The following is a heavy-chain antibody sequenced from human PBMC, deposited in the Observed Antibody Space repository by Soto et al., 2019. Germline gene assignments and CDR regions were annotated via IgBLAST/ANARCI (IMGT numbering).Heavy chain of an antibody. CDR2: IYYSGIT. CDR3: ARAKASGFGYGMDV. V-gene: IGHV4-31*03. J-gene: IGHJ6*02. Sequence: SETLCITCTFSGGSISIGGYYWSWIRQHPGQGLEWIGYIYYSGITYYNPSLKSRVTISVDTSKNQFSLKLSSVTAADTAVYYCARAKASGFGYGMDVWGQGTTVTVSS. D-gene: IGHD3-16*01. CDR1: GGSISIGGYY.